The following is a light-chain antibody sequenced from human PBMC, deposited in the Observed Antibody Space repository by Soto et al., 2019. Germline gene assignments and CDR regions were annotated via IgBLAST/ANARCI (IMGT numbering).Light chain of an antibody. V-gene: IGKV3-15*01. CDR3: QQYNIWRSIT. Sequence: EIVVTHSPSTLSVSPGERATLSCRASQSVGNKVAWYQHKPGQTPRLIIYDISTRAAGVPARSSGSGYGTDFTLTISSLQSEDFAVYYCQQYNIWRSITFGQGTRLEIK. CDR2: DIS. CDR1: QSVGNK. J-gene: IGKJ5*01.